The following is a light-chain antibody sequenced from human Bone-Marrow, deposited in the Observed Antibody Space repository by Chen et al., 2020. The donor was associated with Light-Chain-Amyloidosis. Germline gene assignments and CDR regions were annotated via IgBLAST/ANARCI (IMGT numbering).Light chain of an antibody. CDR3: QQRSSWPT. CDR1: ESISFY. J-gene: IGKJ5*01. V-gene: IGKV3-11*01. CDR2: DAS. Sequence: EIVLTQSPATVSLYPGVTATLSCRASESISFYLTWYQPKPGQAPRRLIYDASHRATGIAARFSGSGSGTDITLATANLQRDEFAVYYCQQRSSWPTFYQGRRLEI.